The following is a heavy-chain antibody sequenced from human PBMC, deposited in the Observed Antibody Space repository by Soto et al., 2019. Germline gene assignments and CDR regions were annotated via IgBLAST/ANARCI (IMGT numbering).Heavy chain of an antibody. V-gene: IGHV4-30-4*01. J-gene: IGHJ6*02. CDR3: GRAHRDLQQLVHYYYIMDV. CDR2: IHYSGNT. Sequence: SETLSLTCTVSGGSISSGDYYWSWIRQPPGKGLEWIGYIHYSGNTYHNPSLKSRVTISVETSKNQFSLKLTSVTAADTAVYYCGRAHRDLQQLVHYYYIMDVRAQRTTVTVSS. D-gene: IGHD6-13*01. CDR1: GGSISSGDYY.